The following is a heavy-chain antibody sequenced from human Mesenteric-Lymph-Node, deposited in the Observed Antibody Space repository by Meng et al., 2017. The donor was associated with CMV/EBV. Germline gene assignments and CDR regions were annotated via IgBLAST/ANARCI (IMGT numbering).Heavy chain of an antibody. Sequence: GESLKISCKASGYSSSTYWIGWVRQMPGQGLEWMGTIYPDDSDMKYSPSLEGRVTMSVDKSIRTAYLQWSSLKASDTAIYYCARRRHGTPLWFDPWGQGTLVTVSS. CDR2: IYPDDSDM. J-gene: IGHJ5*02. V-gene: IGHV5-51*01. CDR3: ARRRHGTPLWFDP. CDR1: GYSSSTYW.